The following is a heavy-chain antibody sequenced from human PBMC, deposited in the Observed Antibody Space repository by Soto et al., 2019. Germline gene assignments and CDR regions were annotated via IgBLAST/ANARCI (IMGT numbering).Heavy chain of an antibody. Sequence: QVQLVQSGAEVKKPGASVKVSCKASGYTFTGYYMHWVRQAPGQGLEWMGWINPNSGGTNYAQKCQGWVTMTRDTSISTAYMELSRLRSDDTAVYYCARDSAQLGEWLRRYYYYYGMDVWGQGTTVTVSS. V-gene: IGHV1-2*04. CDR1: GYTFTGYY. D-gene: IGHD5-12*01. J-gene: IGHJ6*02. CDR2: INPNSGGT. CDR3: ARDSAQLGEWLRRYYYYYGMDV.